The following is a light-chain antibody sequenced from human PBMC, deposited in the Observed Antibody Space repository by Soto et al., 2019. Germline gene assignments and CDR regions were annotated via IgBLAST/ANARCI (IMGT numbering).Light chain of an antibody. CDR3: SSYTTSNTRQIV. J-gene: IGLJ1*01. CDR1: SSDVGGYNY. V-gene: IGLV2-14*03. Sequence: QSALTQPASVSGSPGQPITISCTGTSSDVGGYNYVSWYQHHPGKAPKLIIYDVSNRPSGVSNRFSGSKSGNTASLTISGLQPEDEADYYCSSYTTSNTRQIVFGTGTKVTV. CDR2: DVS.